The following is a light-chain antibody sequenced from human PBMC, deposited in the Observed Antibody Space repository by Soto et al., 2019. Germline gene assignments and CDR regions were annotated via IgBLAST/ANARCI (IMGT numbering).Light chain of an antibody. V-gene: IGLV2-14*03. CDR3: TSYTSSFTYV. CDR1: SSDVGGYNL. Sequence: QSALTQPASVSGSPGQSITISCTGTSSDVGGYNLVSWYQHHPGKAPKLIIYDVSNRPSGVSNRFSGSKSGNTASLTISGLQVEDEADYYCTSYTSSFTYVFGTGTKVTVL. CDR2: DVS. J-gene: IGLJ1*01.